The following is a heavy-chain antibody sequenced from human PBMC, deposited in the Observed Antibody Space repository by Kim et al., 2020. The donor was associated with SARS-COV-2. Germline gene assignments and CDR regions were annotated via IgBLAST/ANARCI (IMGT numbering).Heavy chain of an antibody. Sequence: GESLKISCKGSGYSFTSYWINWVRQMPGKGLEWKGRIDPSDSYTNYSPSFQGHVTISADKSISTAYLQWNSLKASDTAMYYCANTPGIAAAGLSNWFDPWGQGTLVTVSS. CDR3: ANTPGIAAAGLSNWFDP. CDR2: IDPSDSYT. J-gene: IGHJ5*02. D-gene: IGHD6-13*01. V-gene: IGHV5-10-1*01. CDR1: GYSFTSYW.